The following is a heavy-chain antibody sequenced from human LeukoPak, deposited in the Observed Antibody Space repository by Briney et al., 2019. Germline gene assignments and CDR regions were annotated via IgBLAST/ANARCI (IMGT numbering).Heavy chain of an antibody. V-gene: IGHV3-43D*04. J-gene: IGHJ1*01. Sequence: GGSLRLSCAASGFTFDDYAMHWVRQAPGKGLEWVSLISWDGGSTYYADSVKGRFTISRDSSKNSLYLQMNSLRAEDTALYYCAKGGYSSGWYPPAEYFQHWGQGTLVTVSS. CDR2: ISWDGGST. CDR1: GFTFDDYA. CDR3: AKGGYSSGWYPPAEYFQH. D-gene: IGHD6-19*01.